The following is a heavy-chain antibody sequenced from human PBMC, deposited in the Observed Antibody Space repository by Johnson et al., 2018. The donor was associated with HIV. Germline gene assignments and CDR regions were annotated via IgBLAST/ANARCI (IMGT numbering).Heavy chain of an antibody. Sequence: VQLVESGGVVVQPGGSLRLSCAASGFTFDDYAMHWVRQPPGKGLEWVSLISWDGGSTYYGDSVKGRFTISRDNSKNSLYLQMNSLRAEDTALYYCAKGGYSGSYVGFDIWGQGTLVTVSS. CDR2: ISWDGGST. V-gene: IGHV3-43D*03. CDR1: GFTFDDYA. D-gene: IGHD1-26*01. J-gene: IGHJ3*02. CDR3: AKGGYSGSYVGFDI.